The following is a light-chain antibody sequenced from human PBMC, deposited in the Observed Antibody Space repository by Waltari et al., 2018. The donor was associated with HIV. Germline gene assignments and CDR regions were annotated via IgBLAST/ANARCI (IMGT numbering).Light chain of an antibody. J-gene: IGKJ3*01. CDR3: QQYGSSHPFT. CDR2: GAA. Sequence: EFVLTPSPGTLSLSPGERATLSCRASQSVRSNYFAWYTQKPGRAPRLLIYGAASRATGIPDRGSGSGSGTDFTLTISRLEPEDFAVYYCQQYGSSHPFTFGPGTKVDIK. V-gene: IGKV3-20*01. CDR1: QSVRSNY.